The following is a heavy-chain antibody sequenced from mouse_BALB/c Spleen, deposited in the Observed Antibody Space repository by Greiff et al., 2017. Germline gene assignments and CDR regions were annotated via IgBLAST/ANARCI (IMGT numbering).Heavy chain of an antibody. J-gene: IGHJ2*01. CDR2: IYPSDSYT. Sequence: QVQLQQPGAELVRPGASVKLSCKASGYTFTNYWINWVKQRPGQGLEWIGNIYPSDSYTNYNQKFKDKATLTVDKSSSTAYMQLSSPTSEDSAVYYCTRRDRNFDYWGQGTTLTVSS. V-gene: IGHV1-69*02. D-gene: IGHD2-14*01. CDR3: TRRDRNFDY. CDR1: GYTFTNYW.